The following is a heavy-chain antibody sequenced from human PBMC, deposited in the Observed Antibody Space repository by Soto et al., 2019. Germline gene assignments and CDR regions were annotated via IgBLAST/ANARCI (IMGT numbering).Heavy chain of an antibody. J-gene: IGHJ6*03. CDR2: IFYSGST. V-gene: IGHV4-59*08. CDR3: ARLGWGITIFGVVSNDYYMDV. D-gene: IGHD3-3*01. CDR1: GGSISSYY. Sequence: PSETLSLTCTVSGGSISSYYWNWIRQPPGKGLEWIGHIFYSGSTNYNPSLKSRVTISVDTSKNQFSLKLSSVTAADTAVYYCARLGWGITIFGVVSNDYYMDVWGKGTTVTVSS.